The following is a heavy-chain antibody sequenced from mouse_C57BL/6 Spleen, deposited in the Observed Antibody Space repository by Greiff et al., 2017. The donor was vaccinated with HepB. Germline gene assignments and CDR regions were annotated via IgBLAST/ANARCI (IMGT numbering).Heavy chain of an antibody. D-gene: IGHD2-12*01. Sequence: QVQLQQSGAELVKPGASVKLSCKASGYTFTEYTIRWVKQRSGQGLEWIGWFYPGSGSIKYNEKFKDKATLTADKSSSTVYMELSRLTSEDSAVYFCARHGPLTVYDKGCYAMDYWGQGTSVTVSS. CDR2: FYPGSGSI. V-gene: IGHV1-62-2*01. CDR1: GYTFTEYT. CDR3: ARHGPLTVYDKGCYAMDY. J-gene: IGHJ4*01.